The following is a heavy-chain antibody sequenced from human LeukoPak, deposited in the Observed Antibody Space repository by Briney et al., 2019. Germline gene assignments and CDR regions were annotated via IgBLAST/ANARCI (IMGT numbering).Heavy chain of an antibody. J-gene: IGHJ5*02. CDR3: ARLGVKIVAGVSLKRSGGHWFDP. D-gene: IGHD3-16*01. CDR2: IYYSGST. V-gene: IGHV4-39*07. CDR1: GGSIRSGGYY. Sequence: SETLSLTCTVSGGSIRSGGYYWGWIRQPPGKGLEWIATIYYSGSTYSNPSLKSRVTISVDTSKNQFSLKLSSVTAADTAVYYCARLGVKIVAGVSLKRSGGHWFDPWGQGTLVTVSS.